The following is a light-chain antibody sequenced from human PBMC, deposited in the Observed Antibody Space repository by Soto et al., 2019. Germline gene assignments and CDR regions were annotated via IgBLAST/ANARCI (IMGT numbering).Light chain of an antibody. CDR3: QQYNNWPPRT. J-gene: IGKJ2*01. CDR1: QSVSSN. CDR2: GAS. V-gene: IGKV3-15*01. Sequence: EIVRTQSQATLSVSPGERATLSGRASQSVSSNLAWYQQKPGQAPRLLIYGASTRATGIPARFSGSGSGTEFTLTISSLQSEDFAVYYCQQYNNWPPRTFGQGTKLEIK.